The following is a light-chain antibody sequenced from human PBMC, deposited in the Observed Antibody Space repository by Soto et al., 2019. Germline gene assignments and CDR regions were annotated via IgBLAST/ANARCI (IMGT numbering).Light chain of an antibody. CDR3: QQCNNWPQWT. Sequence: EIVMTQSPATLSVSPGERATLSCRASQSVRTTVAWYQQKPGQAPRLLIYGASSRATGIPDRFSGSGSGTDFTLTISRLEPEDFAVYYCQQCNNWPQWTFGQGTKVDIK. CDR1: QSVRTT. CDR2: GAS. V-gene: IGKV3D-15*01. J-gene: IGKJ1*01.